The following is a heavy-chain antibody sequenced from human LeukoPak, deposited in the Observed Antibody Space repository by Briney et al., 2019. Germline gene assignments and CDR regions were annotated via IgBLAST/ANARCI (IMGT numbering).Heavy chain of an antibody. D-gene: IGHD2-2*01. CDR1: GFTFSSYA. J-gene: IGHJ4*02. CDR2: ISYDGSNK. CDR3: VRDRCSSCHYFDC. Sequence: PGRSLRLSCAASGFTFSSYAMHWVGQDPGKGLEWVAVISYDGSNKYYADSVKGRFTISRDTSKNTLYLHMNSLRADDTAMYYCVRDRCSSCHYFDCWGQGTLVTVSS. V-gene: IGHV3-30-3*01.